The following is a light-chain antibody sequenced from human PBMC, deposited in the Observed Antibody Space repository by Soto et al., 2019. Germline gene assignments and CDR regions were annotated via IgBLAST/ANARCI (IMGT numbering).Light chain of an antibody. CDR3: QQYGSSPLT. Sequence: EIVLTQSPGTLSLSPGERATFSCRASQSVSNNYLAWYQQKPGQAPRLLIYGASRRATGIPDRFSGSGSGTDFTLTISRLEPEDFAVYSCQQYGSSPLTFGGGTKVEIK. CDR2: GAS. CDR1: QSVSNNY. V-gene: IGKV3-20*01. J-gene: IGKJ4*01.